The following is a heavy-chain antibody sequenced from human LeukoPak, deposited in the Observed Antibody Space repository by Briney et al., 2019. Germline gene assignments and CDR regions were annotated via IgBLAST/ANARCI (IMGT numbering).Heavy chain of an antibody. CDR3: AKTLRSSGSWFAPNFDY. D-gene: IGHD2-15*01. CDR2: FSGSGDRT. Sequence: GGSLRLSCAASGFTFNSYVMTWVRQAPGKGLEWVSSFSGSGDRTTYADSVKGRFTISRDNSKNTLYLQMNSLRAEDTAVYYCAKTLRSSGSWFAPNFDYWGQGTLVTVSS. CDR1: GFTFNSYV. V-gene: IGHV3-23*01. J-gene: IGHJ4*02.